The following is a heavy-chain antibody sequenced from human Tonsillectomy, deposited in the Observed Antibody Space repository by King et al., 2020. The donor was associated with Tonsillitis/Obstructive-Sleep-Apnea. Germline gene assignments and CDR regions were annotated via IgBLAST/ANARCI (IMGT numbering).Heavy chain of an antibody. CDR3: AREGLEGRGSRYFDL. Sequence: VQLQQWGAGLLKPSETLSLTCAVYGGSFSAYYWSWIRQPPGKGLEWIGEINHSGSTNYNPSLKSRVTISVDTSKNQFSLTLSSVTAADTAVYYCAREGLEGRGSRYFDLWGRGTLVTVSS. CDR2: INHSGST. CDR1: GGSFSAYY. J-gene: IGHJ2*01. V-gene: IGHV4-34*01.